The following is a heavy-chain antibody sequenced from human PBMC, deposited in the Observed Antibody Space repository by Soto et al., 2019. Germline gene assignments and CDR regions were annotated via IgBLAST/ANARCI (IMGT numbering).Heavy chain of an antibody. J-gene: IGHJ5*02. Sequence: QAQLVESGGGVVQPGRSLRLSCAASGLPFSASGMHWVRQAPGKGLEWVAMIWSDGSKEYYADYVKGRFTITRDNSKNMVFLQMDSLRAEDTAVYYCARDKGTTCLDTWGQGNMVTVSS. CDR3: ARDKGTTCLDT. CDR1: GLPFSASG. D-gene: IGHD1-26*01. V-gene: IGHV3-33*01. CDR2: IWSDGSKE.